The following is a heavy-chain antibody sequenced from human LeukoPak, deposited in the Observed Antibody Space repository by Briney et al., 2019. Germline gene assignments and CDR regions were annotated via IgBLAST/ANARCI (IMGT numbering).Heavy chain of an antibody. CDR1: GYTFTSYG. Sequence: GASVKVSCKASGYTFTSYGISWVRQAPGQGLEWMGWISAYNGNTNYAQKLQGRVTMTTDTSTSTAYMELRSLRSDDTAVYYCARDQAAEQLAPYYAVDIWGQGTMVTVSS. CDR2: ISAYNGNT. D-gene: IGHD6-6*01. V-gene: IGHV1-18*01. CDR3: ARDQAAEQLAPYYAVDI. J-gene: IGHJ3*02.